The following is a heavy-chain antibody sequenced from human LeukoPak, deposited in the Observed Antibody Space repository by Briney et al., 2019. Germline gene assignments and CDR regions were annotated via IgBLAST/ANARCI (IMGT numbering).Heavy chain of an antibody. CDR1: GYTFTSYD. D-gene: IGHD3-10*01. J-gene: IGHJ5*02. CDR3: ASGFYDSGSLAGCDP. Sequence: ASVKVSCKASGYTFTSYDINWVRQATGQGLEWMGWMNPNSGNTGYAQKFQGRVTMTRNTSISAAYMELSSLRSEDTAVYYCASGFYDSGSLAGCDPWGQGTLVTVSS. CDR2: MNPNSGNT. V-gene: IGHV1-8*01.